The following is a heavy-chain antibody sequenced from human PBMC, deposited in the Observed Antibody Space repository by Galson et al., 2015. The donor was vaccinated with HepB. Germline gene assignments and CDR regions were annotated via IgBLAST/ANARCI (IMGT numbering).Heavy chain of an antibody. CDR1: GGTFSSYT. CDR3: ARGNESSGYYRYWYFDL. J-gene: IGHJ2*01. D-gene: IGHD3-22*01. Sequence: SVKVSCKASGGTFSSYTISWVRQAPGQGLEWMGRIIPILGIANYAQKFQGRVTITADKSTSTAYMELSSLRSEDTAVYYCARGNESSGYYRYWYFDLWGRGTLVTVSS. V-gene: IGHV1-69*02. CDR2: IIPILGIA.